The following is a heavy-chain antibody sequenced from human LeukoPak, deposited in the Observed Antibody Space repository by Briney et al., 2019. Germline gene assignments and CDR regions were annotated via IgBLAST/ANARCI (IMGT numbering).Heavy chain of an antibody. Sequence: GGSLRLSCAASGFTFSSYSMNWVRQAPGKGLEWVSSISSSSSYIYYADSVKGRFTISRDNAKNSLYLQMNSLRAEDTAVYYCARSFTKVGATLPSYYYYGMDVWGQGTTVTVSS. D-gene: IGHD1-26*01. V-gene: IGHV3-21*01. CDR1: GFTFSSYS. J-gene: IGHJ6*02. CDR2: ISSSSSYI. CDR3: ARSFTKVGATLPSYYYYGMDV.